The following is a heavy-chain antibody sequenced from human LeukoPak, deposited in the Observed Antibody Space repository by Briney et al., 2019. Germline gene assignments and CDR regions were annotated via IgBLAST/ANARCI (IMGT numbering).Heavy chain of an antibody. CDR3: ARRFLGSYYYPMDV. D-gene: IGHD3-3*01. Sequence: GASVKISCKASGYTFTAYYMHWVRQAPGQGLEWMGWINANSGGINYAQKFQGRVTMTRDTSISTAYMDLSRLTSDDTAVYYCARRFLGSYYYPMDVWGQGATVSVS. V-gene: IGHV1-2*02. CDR2: INANSGGI. J-gene: IGHJ6*02. CDR1: GYTFTAYY.